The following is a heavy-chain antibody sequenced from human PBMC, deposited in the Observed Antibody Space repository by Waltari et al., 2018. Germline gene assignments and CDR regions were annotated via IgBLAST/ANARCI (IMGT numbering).Heavy chain of an antibody. V-gene: IGHV3-23*04. CDR1: GFPFSSHA. J-gene: IGHJ4*02. CDR2: ISGSGGST. D-gene: IGHD3-22*01. CDR3: AKAIDYYDSSGYYLY. Sequence: EVQLVESGGGLVQPGGSLRLSCAASGFPFSSHAMTWVRQAPGTGLEWVSAISGSGGSTYYADSVKGRFTISRDNSKNTLYLQMNSLRAEDTAVYYCAKAIDYYDSSGYYLYWGQGTLVTVSS.